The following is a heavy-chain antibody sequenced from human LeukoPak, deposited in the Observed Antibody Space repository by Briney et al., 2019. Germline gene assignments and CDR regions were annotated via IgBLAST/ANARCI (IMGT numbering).Heavy chain of an antibody. V-gene: IGHV3-23*01. D-gene: IGHD3-3*01. Sequence: GGSLRLSCEGSGFTFSSYEMNWVRQAPGKGLEWVSAISGSGGSTYYADSVKGRFTISRDNSKNTLYLQMNSLRAEDTAVYYCAKPVLGTFGVVITLYYFDYWGQGTLVTVSS. CDR2: ISGSGGST. CDR3: AKPVLGTFGVVITLYYFDY. CDR1: GFTFSSYE. J-gene: IGHJ4*02.